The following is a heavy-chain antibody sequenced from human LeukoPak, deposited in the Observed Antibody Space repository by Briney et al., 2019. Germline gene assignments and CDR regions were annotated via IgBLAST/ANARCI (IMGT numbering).Heavy chain of an antibody. Sequence: SETLSLTCAVYGGSFSGYYWSWIRQPPGKGLEWIGEINHSGSTNYNPSLKSRVTISVDTSKNQFSLKLSSVTAADTAVYYCARGGRPSMVRLKYWYFDLWGRGTLVTVSS. CDR1: GGSFSGYY. V-gene: IGHV4-34*01. J-gene: IGHJ2*01. CDR2: INHSGST. CDR3: ARGGRPSMVRLKYWYFDL. D-gene: IGHD3-10*01.